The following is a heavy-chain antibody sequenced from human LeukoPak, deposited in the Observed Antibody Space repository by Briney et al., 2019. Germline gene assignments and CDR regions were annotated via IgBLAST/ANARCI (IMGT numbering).Heavy chain of an antibody. CDR1: GGTFSSYA. V-gene: IGHV1-69*13. D-gene: IGHD3-10*01. Sequence: SVKVSCKASGGTFSSYAISWVRQAPGQGLEWMGGIIPIFGTANYAQKFQGRVTITADESTSTAYMELSSLRSEDTAAYYCARSRPNTMVRGVINNWFDPWGQGTLVTVSS. CDR3: ARSRPNTMVRGVINNWFDP. CDR2: IIPIFGTA. J-gene: IGHJ5*02.